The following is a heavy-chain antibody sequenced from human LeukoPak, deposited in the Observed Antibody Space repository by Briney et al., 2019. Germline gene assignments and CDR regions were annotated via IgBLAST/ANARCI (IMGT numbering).Heavy chain of an antibody. Sequence: PGGSLRLSCSTPGFTFGDYPMSWFRQAPGKGLEWVGYIRNKDYGETTEYAASVKGRSTISRDNSESIAYLQIHSLKTEDTGVYYCSRAVRVSGDAFDFWGQGTMVTVSS. CDR3: SRAVRVSGDAFDF. CDR1: GFTFGDYP. CDR2: IRNKDYGETT. J-gene: IGHJ3*01. V-gene: IGHV3-49*03.